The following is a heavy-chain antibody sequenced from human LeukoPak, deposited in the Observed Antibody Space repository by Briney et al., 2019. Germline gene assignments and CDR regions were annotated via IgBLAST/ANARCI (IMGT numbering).Heavy chain of an antibody. CDR1: GGSISSGSYY. D-gene: IGHD2-8*02. CDR3: ARDHTGNWFDP. Sequence: PSQTLSLTCTVSGGSISSGSYYWSWIRQPAGKGLEWIGRIYTSGSTNYNPSLKSRVTISVDTSKNQFSLKLNSVTAADTAVYYCARDHTGNWFDPWGQGTLVTVSS. V-gene: IGHV4-61*02. J-gene: IGHJ5*02. CDR2: IYTSGST.